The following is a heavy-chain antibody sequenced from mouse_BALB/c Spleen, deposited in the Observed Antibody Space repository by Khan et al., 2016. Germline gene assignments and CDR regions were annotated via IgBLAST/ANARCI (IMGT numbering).Heavy chain of an antibody. CDR3: AEDYYGSNWFAY. CDR1: GYTFTNYG. CDR2: INTNTGER. J-gene: IGHJ3*01. D-gene: IGHD1-1*01. V-gene: IGHV9-3*02. Sequence: QIQLVQSGPELKKPGETVKISCKASGYTFTNYGMNWVKQAPGKGLKWMGWINTNTGERTYAEEFKGRFAFSLETSASTAYLQINNLKNEDTATYFCAEDYYGSNWFAYWGQGTLVTVSA.